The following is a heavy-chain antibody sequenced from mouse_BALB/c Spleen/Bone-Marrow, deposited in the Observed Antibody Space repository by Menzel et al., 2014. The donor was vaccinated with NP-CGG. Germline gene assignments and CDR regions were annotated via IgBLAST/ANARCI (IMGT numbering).Heavy chain of an antibody. CDR2: IDPANGNT. V-gene: IGHV14-3*02. D-gene: IGHD2-14*01. CDR3: ATYYRYDRRFAY. J-gene: IGHJ3*01. CDR1: GFNIKDTY. Sequence: VHVKQSGAEPVKPGASVKLSCTASGFNIKDTYMHWVKQRPEQGLAWIGRIDPANGNTKYDPKFQGKATITADTSSNTAYLQLSSLTSEDTAVYYCATYYRYDRRFAYWGQGTLVTVSA.